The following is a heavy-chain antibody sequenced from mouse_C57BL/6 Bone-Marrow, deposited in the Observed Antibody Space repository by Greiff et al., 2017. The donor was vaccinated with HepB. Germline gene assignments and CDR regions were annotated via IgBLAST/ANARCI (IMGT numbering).Heavy chain of an antibody. Sequence: VQLQQPGAELVRPGSSVKLSCKASGYTFTSYWMHWVKQRPLQGLEWIGNIDPSDSETHYNQKFKDKATLTVDKSSSTAYMQLSSLTSEDSAVSYGARDYDGSSYDYDMDYWGQGTSVTVSS. CDR1: GYTFTSYW. CDR2: IDPSDSET. V-gene: IGHV1-52*01. CDR3: ARDYDGSSYDYDMDY. D-gene: IGHD1-1*01. J-gene: IGHJ4*01.